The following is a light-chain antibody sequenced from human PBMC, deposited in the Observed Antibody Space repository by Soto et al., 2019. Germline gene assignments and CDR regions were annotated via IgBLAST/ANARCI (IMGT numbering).Light chain of an antibody. J-gene: IGKJ2*01. Sequence: EIVLTQSPGTLSLSPGERATLSCRASQSVSSSYLAWYQQKPGQAPRLLIYGASSRATGIPDRFSGSGSGTDFTLTISRLEPEDFAVYYCLQYGSSPRPFGQGTKLEIK. CDR2: GAS. CDR1: QSVSSSY. V-gene: IGKV3-20*01. CDR3: LQYGSSPRP.